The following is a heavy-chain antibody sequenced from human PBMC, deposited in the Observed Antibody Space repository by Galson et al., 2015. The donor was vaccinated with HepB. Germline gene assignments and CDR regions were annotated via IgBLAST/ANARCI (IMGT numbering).Heavy chain of an antibody. CDR3: ARGLRTLAYCGGDCFNDAFDI. CDR2: IWYDGTNK. J-gene: IGHJ3*02. CDR1: EFTFSSYG. V-gene: IGHV3-33*01. Sequence: LRLSCAASEFTFSSYGMHWVRQAPGKGLEWVAVIWYDGTNKYYAESVKGRFTVSRDNSKNTLYLQMNSLRAEDTAVYYCARGLRTLAYCGGDCFNDAFDIWGQGTMVTVSS. D-gene: IGHD2-21*01.